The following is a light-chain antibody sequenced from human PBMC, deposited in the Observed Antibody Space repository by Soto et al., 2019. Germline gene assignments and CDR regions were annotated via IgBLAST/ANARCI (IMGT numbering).Light chain of an antibody. CDR2: DAS. CDR3: QQYNKWPAT. V-gene: IGKV3-15*01. Sequence: EIMLTQSPATLSVSPGDTVTLSCRASESVCFNLAWYQQKPGQAPRLLIYDASTRATDIPARFSGSGSGTELTLTISSLQSEDFAVYSCQQYNKWPATFGGGTKVE. CDR1: ESVCFN. J-gene: IGKJ4*01.